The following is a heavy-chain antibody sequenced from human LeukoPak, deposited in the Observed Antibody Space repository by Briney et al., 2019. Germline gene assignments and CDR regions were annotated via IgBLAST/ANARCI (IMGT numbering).Heavy chain of an antibody. V-gene: IGHV4-59*01. CDR1: GGSISSYY. D-gene: IGHD3-22*01. CDR2: IYYSGST. J-gene: IGHJ3*02. CDR3: ASFDSSGSHAFDI. Sequence: ASETLSLTCTVSGGSISSYYWSWIRQPPGKGLEWIGYIYYSGSTNYSPSLKSRVTISVDTSKNQFSLKLSSVTAADTAVYYCASFDSSGSHAFDIWGQGTMVTVSS.